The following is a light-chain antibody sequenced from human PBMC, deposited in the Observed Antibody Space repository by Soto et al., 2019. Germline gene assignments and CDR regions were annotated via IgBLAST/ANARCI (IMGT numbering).Light chain of an antibody. J-gene: IGLJ3*02. CDR3: VAWDDSLNGWV. CDR1: SSNIGSNT. CDR2: SNN. V-gene: IGLV1-44*01. Sequence: QSVLTQPPSASGTPGQRVTISCSGSSSNIGSNTVNWYQQLPGTAPKLLIYSNNQRPPGVPDRFSGSKSATSASLAISGLQSEDEADYYCVAWDDSLNGWVFGGGTKLTVL.